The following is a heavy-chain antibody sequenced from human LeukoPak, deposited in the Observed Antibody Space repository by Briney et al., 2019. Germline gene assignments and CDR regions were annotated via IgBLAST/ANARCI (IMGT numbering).Heavy chain of an antibody. CDR3: ARDIGYDSSGYYSDY. D-gene: IGHD3-22*01. CDR2: ISPYNGNT. CDR1: GYTFTTYG. Sequence: ASVKVSCKASGYTFTTYGISWVRQAPGQGLEWMGWISPYNGNTNYAQKLQGRVTMTTDTSTSTAYMELRSLRSDDTAVYYCARDIGYDSSGYYSDYWGQGTLVTVSS. V-gene: IGHV1-18*01. J-gene: IGHJ4*02.